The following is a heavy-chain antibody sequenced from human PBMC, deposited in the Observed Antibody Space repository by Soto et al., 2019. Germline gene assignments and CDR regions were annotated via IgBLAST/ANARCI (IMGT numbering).Heavy chain of an antibody. D-gene: IGHD4-17*01. Sequence: EVQLVESGGGLVQPGGSLRLSCAASGFTFSSYWMHWVRQAPGKGLVWVSRINRDGSSTSYADSVKGRFTISRDNAKNPLYLQMNSLGAEDTAVYYCARGGYGDYGYYYGMDVWGQGTTVTVSS. CDR2: INRDGSST. J-gene: IGHJ6*02. V-gene: IGHV3-74*01. CDR1: GFTFSSYW. CDR3: ARGGYGDYGYYYGMDV.